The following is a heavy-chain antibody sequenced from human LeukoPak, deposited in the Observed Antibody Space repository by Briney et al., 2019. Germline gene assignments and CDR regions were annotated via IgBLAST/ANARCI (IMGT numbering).Heavy chain of an antibody. CDR2: MNPNSGNT. J-gene: IGHJ5*02. V-gene: IGHV1-8*01. Sequence: SVKVSCKASGYTFTSYDINRVRHATGQGLEWMGWMNPNSGNTGYAQKFQGRGTMTRNTSISTAYMELSSLRSEDTAVYYCARGHNWFDPWGQGTLVTVSS. CDR1: GYTFTSYD. CDR3: ARGHNWFDP.